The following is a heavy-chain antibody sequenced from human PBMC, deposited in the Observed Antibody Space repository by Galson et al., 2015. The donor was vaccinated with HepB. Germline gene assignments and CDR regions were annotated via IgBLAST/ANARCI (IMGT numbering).Heavy chain of an antibody. D-gene: IGHD1-14*01. CDR2: ISAYNGNT. Sequence: SVKVSCKASGYTFTSYGISWVRQAPGQGLEWMGWISAYNGNTNYAQKLQGRVTMTTDTSTSTAYMELRSLRSDDTGVYYCARDFIGITTTGADYWGQRTQVTVSS. CDR3: ARDFIGITTTGADY. V-gene: IGHV1-18*04. J-gene: IGHJ4*02. CDR1: GYTFTSYG.